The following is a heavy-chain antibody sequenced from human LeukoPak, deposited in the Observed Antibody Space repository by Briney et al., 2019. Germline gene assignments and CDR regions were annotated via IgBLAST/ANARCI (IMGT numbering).Heavy chain of an antibody. CDR2: IKSKTDGGTT. J-gene: IGHJ6*02. CDR1: GSTFSNFW. D-gene: IGHD4-17*01. CDR3: TTDGYYGDYYYYYGMDV. V-gene: IGHV3-15*07. Sequence: GGSLRLSCTASGSTFSNFWMNWVRQAPGKGLEWVGRIKSKTDGGTTDYAAPVKGRFTISRDDSKNTLYLQMNSLKTEDTAVYYCTTDGYYGDYYYYYGMDVWGQGTTVTVSS.